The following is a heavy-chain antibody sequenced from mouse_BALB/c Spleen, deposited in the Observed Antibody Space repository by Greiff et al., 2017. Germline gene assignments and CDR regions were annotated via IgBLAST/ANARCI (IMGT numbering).Heavy chain of an antibody. CDR2: ISYSGST. Sequence: EVKLVESGPGLVKPSQSLSLTCTVTGYSITSDYAWNWIRQFPGNKLEWMGYISYSGSTSYNPSLKSRISITRDTSKNQFFLKLNSVTTEDTATYYCARGGLQYAMDYWGQGTSVTVSS. CDR1: GYSITSDYA. J-gene: IGHJ4*01. D-gene: IGHD3-1*01. V-gene: IGHV3-2*02. CDR3: ARGGLQYAMDY.